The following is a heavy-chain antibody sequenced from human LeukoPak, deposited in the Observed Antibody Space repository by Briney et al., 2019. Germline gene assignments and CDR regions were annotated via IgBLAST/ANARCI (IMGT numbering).Heavy chain of an antibody. Sequence: GGSLRLSCAASGXSFSDYYMTWIRQAPGKGLEWVSHISSNSGYTNYADSVRGRFTISRDNTRNSLYLQMNSLRAEDTAVYYCARARRPGPYLYFYYVMAVWGQGTTVTVSS. V-gene: IGHV3-11*05. CDR2: ISSNSGYT. CDR1: GXSFSDYY. J-gene: IGHJ6*02. CDR3: ARARRPGPYLYFYYVMAV.